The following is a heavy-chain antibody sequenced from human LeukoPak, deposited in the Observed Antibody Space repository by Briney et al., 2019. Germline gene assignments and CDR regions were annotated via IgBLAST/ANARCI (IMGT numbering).Heavy chain of an antibody. J-gene: IGHJ4*02. CDR3: ANLNAPYWGNFDY. V-gene: IGHV3-23*01. Sequence: GGSLRLSCAASGFTFSSYAMSWVRQAPGKGLEWVSAISGSGGSTYYADSVKGRFTISRDNSKNTLYLQMNSLRAEDTAVYYCANLNAPYWGNFDYWGQGTLVTVSS. CDR1: GFTFSSYA. D-gene: IGHD3-16*01. CDR2: ISGSGGST.